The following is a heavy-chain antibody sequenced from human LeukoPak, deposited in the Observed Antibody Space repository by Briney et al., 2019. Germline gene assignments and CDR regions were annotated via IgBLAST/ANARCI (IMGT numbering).Heavy chain of an antibody. J-gene: IGHJ4*02. CDR1: GGSFSGYY. Sequence: SETLSLTCAVYGGSFSGYYWSWIRQPPGKGLEWIGEINHSGSTNYNPSLKSGVTISVDTSKNQFSLKLSSVTAADTAVYYCARSRDRDGYSDWGQGTLVTVSS. V-gene: IGHV4-34*01. CDR3: ARSRDRDGYSD. D-gene: IGHD5-24*01. CDR2: INHSGST.